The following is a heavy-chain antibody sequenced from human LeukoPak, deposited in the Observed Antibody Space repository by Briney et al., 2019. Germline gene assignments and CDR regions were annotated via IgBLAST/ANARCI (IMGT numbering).Heavy chain of an antibody. J-gene: IGHJ4*02. CDR3: ANSYGGKLEWSYYFDY. CDR1: GGSFSGYY. Sequence: KASETLSLTCAVYGGSFSGYYWSWIRQPPGKGLEWIGEINHSGSTNYNPSLKSRVTISVDTSKNQFSLKLSSVTAADTAVYYCANSYGGKLEWSYYFDYWGQGTLVTVSS. V-gene: IGHV4-34*01. D-gene: IGHD4-23*01. CDR2: INHSGST.